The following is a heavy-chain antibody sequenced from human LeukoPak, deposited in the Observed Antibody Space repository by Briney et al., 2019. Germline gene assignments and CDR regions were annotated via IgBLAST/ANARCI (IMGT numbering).Heavy chain of an antibody. J-gene: IGHJ6*02. Sequence: GESLKISCKGSGYSFTSYWIGWVRQMPGKGLEWMGIIYPGDSDTRYSPSLQGQVTISADKSISTAYLQWSSLKASDTAMYYCASTKRTDTAMVATNYGMDVWGQGTTVTVSS. D-gene: IGHD5-18*01. CDR3: ASTKRTDTAMVATNYGMDV. CDR1: GYSFTSYW. CDR2: IYPGDSDT. V-gene: IGHV5-51*01.